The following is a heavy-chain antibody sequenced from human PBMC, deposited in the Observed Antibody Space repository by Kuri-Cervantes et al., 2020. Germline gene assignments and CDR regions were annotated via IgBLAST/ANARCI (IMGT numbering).Heavy chain of an antibody. J-gene: IGHJ6*03. CDR1: GYTFTSYY. D-gene: IGHD3-3*01. V-gene: IGHV1-46*01. CDR2: INPSGGST. CDR3: ARGGVVGPYYYYYYMDV. Sequence: ASVKVSCKASGYTFTSYYMHWVRQAPGQGLEWMGIINPSGGSTSYAQKLQGRVTMTTDTSTSTAYMELRSLRSDDTAVYYCARGGVVGPYYYYYYMDVWGKGTTVTVSS.